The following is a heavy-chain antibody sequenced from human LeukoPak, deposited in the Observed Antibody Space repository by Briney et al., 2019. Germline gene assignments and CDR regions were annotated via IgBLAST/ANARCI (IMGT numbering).Heavy chain of an antibody. CDR3: ARHNLPTYYDSTSDF. CDR1: GYNFTNYW. CDR2: IDPGDSDT. V-gene: IGHV5-51*01. Sequence: PGESLKISCKGSGYNFTNYWVGWVRQMPGKGLEWMGIIDPGDSDTRYSPSFVSQITISADKSISTAYLQWNSLKASDSAMYYCARHNLPTYYDSTSDFWGQGTLVTVSS. J-gene: IGHJ4*02. D-gene: IGHD3-22*01.